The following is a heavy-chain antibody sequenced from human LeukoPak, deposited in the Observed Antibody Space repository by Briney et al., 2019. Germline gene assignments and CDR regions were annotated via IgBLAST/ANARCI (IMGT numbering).Heavy chain of an antibody. J-gene: IGHJ4*02. CDR3: ARDSQGYSGYDSPDY. D-gene: IGHD5-12*01. Sequence: GASVKVSCKASGYTFTGYYMHWVRQAPGQGLEWTGIINPSGGSTSYAQKFQGRVTMTRDTSTSTVYMELSSLRSEDTAVYYCARDSQGYSGYDSPDYWGQGTLVTVSS. CDR2: INPSGGST. CDR1: GYTFTGYY. V-gene: IGHV1-46*01.